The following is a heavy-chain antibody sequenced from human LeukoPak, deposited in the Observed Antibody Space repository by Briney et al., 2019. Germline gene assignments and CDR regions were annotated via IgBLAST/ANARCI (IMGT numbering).Heavy chain of an antibody. CDR3: SRSLDY. Sequence: GGSLRLSCAASGFPFSGYWMDWVRQAPGKGMEWVANTKQDGSEEYYADSVKGRFTISRDNAKNSLYLQMNSLRAEDTAVYYCSRSLDYWGQGALVTVSS. V-gene: IGHV3-7*01. CDR2: TKQDGSEE. CDR1: GFPFSGYW. J-gene: IGHJ4*02.